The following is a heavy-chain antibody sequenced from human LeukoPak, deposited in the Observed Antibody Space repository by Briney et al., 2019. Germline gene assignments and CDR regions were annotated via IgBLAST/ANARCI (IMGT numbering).Heavy chain of an antibody. D-gene: IGHD6-13*01. J-gene: IGHJ4*02. CDR1: GFPFSTYL. CDR3: ASERPSSSWYDY. CDR2: INQDGTEK. Sequence: GGSLRLSCAASGFPFSTYLMTWVRQAPGKGLEWVANINQDGTEKYYVNSVKGRFSISRDNAKNSLYLQMNSLRAEDTAVYYCASERPSSSWYDYWGQGTLVTVSS. V-gene: IGHV3-7*01.